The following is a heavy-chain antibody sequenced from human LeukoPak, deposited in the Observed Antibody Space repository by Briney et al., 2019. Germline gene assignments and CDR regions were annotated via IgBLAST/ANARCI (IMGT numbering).Heavy chain of an antibody. J-gene: IGHJ4*02. CDR2: IIPIFGTA. CDR3: ARDLVVRGVIGNYFDY. D-gene: IGHD3-10*01. CDR1: GGTFSSYA. V-gene: IGHV1-69*13. Sequence: SVKVSCKASGGTFSSYAISWVRQAPGQGLEWMGGIIPIFGTANYARKFQGRVTITADESTSTAYMELSSLRSEDTAVYYCARDLVVRGVIGNYFDYWGQGTLVTVSS.